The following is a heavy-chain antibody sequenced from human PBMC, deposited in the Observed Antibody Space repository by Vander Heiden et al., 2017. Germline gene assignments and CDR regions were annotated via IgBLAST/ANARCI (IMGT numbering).Heavy chain of an antibody. D-gene: IGHD3-3*01. CDR2: INPSGGST. V-gene: IGHV1-46*01. J-gene: IGHJ6*02. CDR1: GYTFTSYY. CDR3: ARDCRITIFGVVIRSHYYYGMDV. Sequence: VQSGAEVKKPGASVKVSCKASGYTFTSYYMHWVRQSPGQGLEWMGIINPSGGSTSYAQKFQGRVTMTRDTSTSTVYMELSSLRSEDTAVYYCARDCRITIFGVVIRSHYYYGMDVWGQGTTVTVSS.